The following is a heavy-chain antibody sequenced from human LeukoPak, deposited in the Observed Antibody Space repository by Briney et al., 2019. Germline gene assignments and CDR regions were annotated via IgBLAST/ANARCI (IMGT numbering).Heavy chain of an antibody. V-gene: IGHV4-30-4*08. CDR1: GGSISSGGYY. J-gene: IGHJ2*01. D-gene: IGHD6-6*01. CDR3: ARDSQQLVVNWYFDL. CDR2: IYYSGST. Sequence: PSQTLSLTCTVSGGSISSGGYYWSWIRQPPGKGLEWIGYIYYSGSTYYNPSLKSRVTISVDTSKNQFSLKLSSVTAADTAVYYCARDSQQLVVNWYFDLWGRGTLVTVSS.